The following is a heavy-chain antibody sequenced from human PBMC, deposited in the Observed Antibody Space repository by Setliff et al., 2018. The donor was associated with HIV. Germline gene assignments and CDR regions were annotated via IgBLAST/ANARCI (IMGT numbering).Heavy chain of an antibody. CDR3: AREDVTTSGLDI. D-gene: IGHD4-17*01. CDR2: INSDGSST. V-gene: IGHV3-74*01. J-gene: IGHJ3*02. Sequence: GGSLRLSCAASGFTFSSAWMSWIRQAPGKGLVWVSRINSDGSSTAYADSVKGRFTISRDNAKSTLYLQMNSLRVEDTAVYYCAREDVTTSGLDIWGQGTMVTVSS. CDR1: GFTFSSAW.